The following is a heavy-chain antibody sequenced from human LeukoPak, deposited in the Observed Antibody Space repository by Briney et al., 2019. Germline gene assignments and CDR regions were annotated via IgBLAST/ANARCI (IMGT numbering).Heavy chain of an antibody. J-gene: IGHJ5*02. Sequence: SETLSLTCTVSGGSFSSSSHFWGWLRQPPGRGLEWIGSIRNSGNTYYSPSLKSRVTISVDTSKDQFSLKLNSVTAADTAVYYCARHYGPWGQGTLVTVSS. D-gene: IGHD3-10*01. CDR1: GGSFSSSSHF. CDR2: IRNSGNT. V-gene: IGHV4-39*01. CDR3: ARHYGP.